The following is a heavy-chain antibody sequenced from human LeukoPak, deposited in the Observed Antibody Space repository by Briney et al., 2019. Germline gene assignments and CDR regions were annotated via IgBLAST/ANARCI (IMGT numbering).Heavy chain of an antibody. Sequence: ASVKVSCKASGYTFTSYDINWVRQATGQGLEWMGWMNPNSGNTGYAQKFQGRVTITRNTSISTAYMELSSLRSEDTAVYYCARGRCSSTSCYKSGYYYYYYYMDVWGKGTTVTVSS. V-gene: IGHV1-8*03. CDR2: MNPNSGNT. CDR3: ARGRCSSTSCYKSGYYYYYYYMDV. J-gene: IGHJ6*03. D-gene: IGHD2-2*02. CDR1: GYTFTSYD.